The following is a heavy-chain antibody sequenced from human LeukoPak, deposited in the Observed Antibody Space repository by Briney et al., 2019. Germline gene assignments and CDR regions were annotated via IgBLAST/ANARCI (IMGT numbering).Heavy chain of an antibody. CDR3: AKDQFYGSGSPSDY. V-gene: IGHV3-23*01. CDR2: ISGSGTST. CDR1: GFTFSSYA. D-gene: IGHD3-10*01. J-gene: IGHJ4*02. Sequence: PGGSLRLSCAASGFTFSSYAMSWVRQAPGKGLEWVSAISGSGTSTYYADSVKGRFTISRDNSKNTLYLQMNSLRAEDTAVYYCAKDQFYGSGSPSDYWSQGTLVTVSS.